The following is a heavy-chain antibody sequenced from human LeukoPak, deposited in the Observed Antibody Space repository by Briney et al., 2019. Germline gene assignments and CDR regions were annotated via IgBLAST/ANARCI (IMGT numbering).Heavy chain of an antibody. CDR1: GYSSATYW. J-gene: IGHJ4*02. D-gene: IGHD3-22*01. Sequence: GESLKISCKASGYSSATYWIGWVRQMPGKGLEWMGMIYPGDSDVRYSPSFQGQVTMSADKSINTAYLQWSSLKASDTAIYYCARRYSTGYSYYFDYWGQGTLVTVPS. CDR2: IYPGDSDV. CDR3: ARRYSTGYSYYFDY. V-gene: IGHV5-51*01.